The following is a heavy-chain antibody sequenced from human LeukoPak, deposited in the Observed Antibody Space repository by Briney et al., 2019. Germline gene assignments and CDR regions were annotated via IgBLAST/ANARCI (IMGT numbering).Heavy chain of an antibody. CDR3: VRVMPFYSDASGYALDY. CDR2: ISPSSSYI. V-gene: IGHV3-21*01. D-gene: IGHD3-22*01. Sequence: GGSLRLSCAACGFSFSSYAVNWVRQDSGKGLEWVSSISPSSSYIHYADSVKGRFTISRDDAKNSLYLQMNSLRAEDTAMYYCVRVMPFYSDASGYALDYWGQGALVTVSS. J-gene: IGHJ4*02. CDR1: GFSFSSYA.